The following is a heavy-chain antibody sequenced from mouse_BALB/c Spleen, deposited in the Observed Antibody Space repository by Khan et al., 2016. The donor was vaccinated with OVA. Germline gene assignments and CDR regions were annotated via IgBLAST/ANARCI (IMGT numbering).Heavy chain of an antibody. J-gene: IGHJ4*01. Sequence: QVQLKESGPGLVAPSQSLSITCTVSGFSLTGYGVIWVRQPPGKGLEWLGMIWGDGTTDYNSALNSRLSISKDNSKSQVFLKMNSLQTDDTARYYCARAYYGNYREAMDYWGQGTSVTVSS. D-gene: IGHD2-10*01. CDR2: IWGDGTT. CDR3: ARAYYGNYREAMDY. V-gene: IGHV2-6-7*01. CDR1: GFSLTGYG.